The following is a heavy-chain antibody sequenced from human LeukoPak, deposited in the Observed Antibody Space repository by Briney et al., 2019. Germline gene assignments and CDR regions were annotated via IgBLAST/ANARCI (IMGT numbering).Heavy chain of an antibody. CDR3: ARVSGRGADFDY. J-gene: IGHJ4*02. CDR1: GFTFSSYA. D-gene: IGHD6-25*01. CDR2: ISCDGSNK. V-gene: IGHV3-30*07. Sequence: GGSLRLSCAASGFTFSSYAMHWVRQAPGKGLEWVAVISCDGSNKYYADSVKGRFTISRDNAKNTLYLQMNSLRAEDTAVYHSARVSGRGADFDYWGQGTLVTVSS.